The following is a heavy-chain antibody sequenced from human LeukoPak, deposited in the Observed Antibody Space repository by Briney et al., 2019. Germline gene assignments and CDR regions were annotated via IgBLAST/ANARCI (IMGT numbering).Heavy chain of an antibody. CDR1: GYSISNGYY. CDR2: TYHSGTS. J-gene: IGHJ5*02. Sequence: PSETLSLTCTVSGYSISNGYYWGWIRRPPGKGLEWIGTTYHSGTSYYNPSLKSRVTISVDTSKNQFSLKLSSVTAADTAVYYCARLLRVGYCSSTSCNWFDPWGQGTLVTVSS. D-gene: IGHD2-2*03. CDR3: ARLLRVGYCSSTSCNWFDP. V-gene: IGHV4-38-2*02.